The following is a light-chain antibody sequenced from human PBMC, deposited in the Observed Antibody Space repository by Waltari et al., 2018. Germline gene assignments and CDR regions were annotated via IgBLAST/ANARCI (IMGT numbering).Light chain of an antibody. V-gene: IGLV3-1*01. Sequence: SYELTQPPSVSVSPGQTASITCSVDKLGDKYACWYQQKPGQSPVLVIYQDSKRPSGIPVRFAGSNAGNTATLTISGTQAMDEADYYCQAWDSSTVVFGGGTKLTVL. J-gene: IGLJ2*01. CDR2: QDS. CDR3: QAWDSSTVV. CDR1: KLGDKY.